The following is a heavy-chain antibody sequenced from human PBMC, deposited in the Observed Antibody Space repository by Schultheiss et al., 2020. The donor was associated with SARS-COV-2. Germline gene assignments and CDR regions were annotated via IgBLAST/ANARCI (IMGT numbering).Heavy chain of an antibody. CDR3: AKGLLEWHN. CDR1: GFTFSSYD. Sequence: GGSLRLSCAASGFTFSSYDMHWVRQAPGKGLEWVAVISYDGTNEYYADSVKGRFTISRDNAKNSLYLQMNSLRAEDTAVYYCAKGLLEWHNWGQGTLVTVSS. D-gene: IGHD3-3*01. CDR2: ISYDGTNE. J-gene: IGHJ4*02. V-gene: IGHV3-30*18.